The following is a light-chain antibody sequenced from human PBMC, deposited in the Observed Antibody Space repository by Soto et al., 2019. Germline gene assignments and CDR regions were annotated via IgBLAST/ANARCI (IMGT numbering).Light chain of an antibody. V-gene: IGKV3-15*01. CDR2: GAS. CDR3: QQYKNWPWT. J-gene: IGKJ1*01. CDR1: HIVSSN. Sequence: EIVMTQSPDTLSVSPGERATLSCRASHIVSSNLDWYQHKAGQAPRLLIYGASTRATGIPARFSGSGSGTEFSLTISSLQSEDFAVYYCQQYKNWPWTFGQGTRVEIK.